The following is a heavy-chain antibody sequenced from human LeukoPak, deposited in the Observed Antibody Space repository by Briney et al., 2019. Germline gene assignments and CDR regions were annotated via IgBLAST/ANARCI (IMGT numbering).Heavy chain of an antibody. Sequence: GGSLRLSCAASGFTFSSYGMHWVRQAPGKGLEWVAVISYDGSNKYYADSVKGRFTISRDNSKNTLYLQMNSLRAEDTAVYYCAKVGGYYYYYGMDVWGQGTTVTVS. V-gene: IGHV3-30*18. J-gene: IGHJ6*02. CDR3: AKVGGYYYYYGMDV. CDR2: ISYDGSNK. D-gene: IGHD3-3*01. CDR1: GFTFSSYG.